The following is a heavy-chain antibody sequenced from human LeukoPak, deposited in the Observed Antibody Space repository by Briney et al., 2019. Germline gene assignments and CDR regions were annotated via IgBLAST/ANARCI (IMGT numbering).Heavy chain of an antibody. J-gene: IGHJ4*02. D-gene: IGHD2/OR15-2a*01. Sequence: GGSLRLSCAASGFTFSSYAMSWVRQAPGKGLEWVSTISGSGGSTYYADSVKGRFTISRDNSKNTLYLQMNSLRAEDTAVYYCAKDSGNIGTSFGYYWGQGTLVTVSS. V-gene: IGHV3-23*01. CDR2: ISGSGGST. CDR3: AKDSGNIGTSFGYY. CDR1: GFTFSSYA.